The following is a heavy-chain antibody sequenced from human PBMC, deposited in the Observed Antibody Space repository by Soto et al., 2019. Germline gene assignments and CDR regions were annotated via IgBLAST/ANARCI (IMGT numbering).Heavy chain of an antibody. Sequence: VQLVQSGAEVKKPGESLKISCQGSGYKFTDYWIAWVRQMPGTGLECMGIIYPGDSDTRFSPAFQGQVTMSADKSLTTAYLEWSSLKASDTVRYYCARHEVDGVDVWGQGTTVTVSS. J-gene: IGHJ6*02. CDR3: ARHEVDGVDV. CDR2: IYPGDSDT. V-gene: IGHV5-51*01. CDR1: GYKFTDYW. D-gene: IGHD1-26*01.